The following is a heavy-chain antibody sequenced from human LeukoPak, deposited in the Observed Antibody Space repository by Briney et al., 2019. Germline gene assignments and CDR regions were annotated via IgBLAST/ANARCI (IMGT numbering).Heavy chain of an antibody. D-gene: IGHD2-15*01. CDR2: ISIGDGRT. V-gene: IGHV1-18*01. Sequence: ASVKVSCKTSGYTFNNFGITWVRQAPGQGLEWMGWISIGDGRTHYGRKFQDRVSMTREMSSNIAFLELSSLRSDDTAFYFCSRSYYSSSWYYFDYWGQGTLVTVSS. CDR1: GYTFNNFG. CDR3: SRSYYSSSWYYFDY. J-gene: IGHJ4*02.